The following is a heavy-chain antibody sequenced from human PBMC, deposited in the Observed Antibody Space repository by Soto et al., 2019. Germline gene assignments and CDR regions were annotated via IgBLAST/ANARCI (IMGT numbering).Heavy chain of an antibody. J-gene: IGHJ4*02. V-gene: IGHV3-30*18. CDR2: ISYDGSNK. CDR3: AKDRRGYSYGSLFDY. CDR1: GFTFSSYG. Sequence: GGSLRLSCAASGFTFSSYGMHWVRQAPGKGLEWVAVISYDGSNKYYADSVKGRFTISRDNSKNTLYLQMNSLRAEDTAVYYCAKDRRGYSYGSLFDYWGQGT. D-gene: IGHD5-18*01.